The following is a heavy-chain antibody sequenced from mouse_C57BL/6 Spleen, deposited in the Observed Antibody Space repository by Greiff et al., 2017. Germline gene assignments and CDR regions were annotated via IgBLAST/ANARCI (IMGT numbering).Heavy chain of an antibody. D-gene: IGHD1-1*01. V-gene: IGHV14-2*01. CDR2: IDPEDGET. CDR3: ARRDGSRDY. Sequence: VQLKESGAELVKPGASVKLSCTASGFNINDYYMHWVKQRTEQGLEWIGRIDPEDGETKYAPKFQGKATITADTSSNTAYLQHSSLTSEDTAVYYCARRDGSRDYWGEDTTLTVSS. J-gene: IGHJ2*01. CDR1: GFNINDYY.